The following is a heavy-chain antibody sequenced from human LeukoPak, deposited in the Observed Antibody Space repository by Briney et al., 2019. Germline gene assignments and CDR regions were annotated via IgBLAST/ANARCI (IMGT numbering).Heavy chain of an antibody. V-gene: IGHV1-2*02. CDR3: AREGDTAMVTFYY. Sequence: GASVKVSCKASGYTFTGYYMHWVRQAPGQGLEWMGWINPNSGGTNYAQKFQGRVTMTRDTSISTAYMELSRLRFDDTAVYYCAREGDTAMVTFYYWGQGTLVTVSS. CDR2: INPNSGGT. J-gene: IGHJ4*02. CDR1: GYTFTGYY. D-gene: IGHD5-18*01.